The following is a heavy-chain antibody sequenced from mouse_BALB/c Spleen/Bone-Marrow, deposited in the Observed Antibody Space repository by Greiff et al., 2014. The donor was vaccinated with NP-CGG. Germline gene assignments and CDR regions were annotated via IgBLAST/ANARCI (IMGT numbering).Heavy chain of an antibody. J-gene: IGHJ4*01. Sequence: SGAVLARPGASVKLSCKASGYTFTSYWMQWVKQRPGQGLEWIGAIYPGDGDTRYTQKFKGKATLTADKSSSTAYMQLSSLASEDSAVYYCARTGAYYGSMDYWGQGTSVTVSS. CDR2: IYPGDGDT. CDR3: ARTGAYYGSMDY. V-gene: IGHV1-87*01. D-gene: IGHD2-10*01. CDR1: GYTFTSYW.